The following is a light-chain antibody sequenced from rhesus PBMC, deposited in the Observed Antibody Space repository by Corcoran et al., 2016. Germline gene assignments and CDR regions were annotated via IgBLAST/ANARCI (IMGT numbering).Light chain of an antibody. J-gene: IGKJ1*01. CDR3: QPSSTLWT. V-gene: IGKV3-24*04. Sequence: ETVVTQSPPTLSLPPGERATLSCRASQSVGSYIAWYQQKPGQAPRLRIYGASSRGTGIPDRFSGSGYGTDFPSTISSLEPEDVGVYYCQPSSTLWTFGQGAKVQIK. CDR1: QSVGSY. CDR2: GAS.